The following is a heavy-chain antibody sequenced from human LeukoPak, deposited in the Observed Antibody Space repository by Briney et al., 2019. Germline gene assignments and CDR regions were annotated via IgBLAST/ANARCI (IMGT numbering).Heavy chain of an antibody. D-gene: IGHD4/OR15-4a*01. CDR3: YGEGY. CDR2: ISATGDST. Sequence: HAGGSLRLSCAVSGFRFDNCAMSWVRQAPGKGLDWVSTISATGDSTYYADSVKGRFTVSRDNSKNTVYLQLNSLSAEDTAAYYCYGEGYWGQGTLVTVSS. J-gene: IGHJ4*02. V-gene: IGHV3-23*01. CDR1: GFRFDNCA.